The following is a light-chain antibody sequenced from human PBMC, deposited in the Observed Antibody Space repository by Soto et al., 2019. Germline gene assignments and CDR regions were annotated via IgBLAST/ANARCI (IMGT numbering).Light chain of an antibody. CDR1: SSDVGGYNY. CDR2: EVS. J-gene: IGLJ1*01. CDR3: SSYTSSSTLYV. V-gene: IGLV2-14*01. Sequence: QSALTQPASVSGSPGQSITISCTGTSSDVGGYNYVSWYQHHPGKAPKLMIYEVSNRPSGVSNRFSGSKSGNTASLTISGLQAEDEADYYCSSYTSSSTLYVFGTGTKPPS.